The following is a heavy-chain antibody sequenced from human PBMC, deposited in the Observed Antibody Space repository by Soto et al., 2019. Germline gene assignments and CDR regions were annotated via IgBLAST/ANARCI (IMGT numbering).Heavy chain of an antibody. J-gene: IGHJ4*02. V-gene: IGHV1-18*04. Sequence: QVQLVQSGAEVKKPGASVKVSCKADGYPFSTHGITWVRQAPGQGPEWMGWISAYNGNTDSAEKFQGRVTMPTDTATATAYMELRSRISDDTAVYYCARDARGPISDSYVDYWGQGTLGIVAS. CDR1: GYPFSTHG. CDR3: ARDARGPISDSYVDY. D-gene: IGHD3-10*01. CDR2: ISAYNGNT.